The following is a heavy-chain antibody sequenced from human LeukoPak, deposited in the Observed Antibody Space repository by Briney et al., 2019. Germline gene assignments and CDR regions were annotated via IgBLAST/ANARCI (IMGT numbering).Heavy chain of an antibody. Sequence: GESLKISCKGSGYSFTSYWIGWVRQMPGEGLEWMGIIYPGDSDTRYSPSFQGQVNISADKSIITAYLEWSSLKASDSAIYYSARHYANGLGINYFDWWGQGTLVTVSS. J-gene: IGHJ4*02. D-gene: IGHD2-8*01. V-gene: IGHV5-51*01. CDR2: IYPGDSDT. CDR1: GYSFTSYW. CDR3: ARHYANGLGINYFDW.